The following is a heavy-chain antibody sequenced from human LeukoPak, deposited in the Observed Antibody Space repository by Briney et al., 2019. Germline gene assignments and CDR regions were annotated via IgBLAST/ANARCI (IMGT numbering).Heavy chain of an antibody. V-gene: IGHV3-15*01. CDR2: IKSKTDGGTT. CDR1: GFTFSNAW. J-gene: IGHJ4*02. D-gene: IGHD3-3*01. Sequence: PGGSLRLSCAASGFTFSNAWMSWVRQAPGKGLEWVGRIKSKTDGGTTDYAAPVKGRFTISRDDSKNTLYLQMNSLKTEDTAMYYCTTDHRITIFGVVRNFDYWGQGTLVTVSS. CDR3: TTDHRITIFGVVRNFDY.